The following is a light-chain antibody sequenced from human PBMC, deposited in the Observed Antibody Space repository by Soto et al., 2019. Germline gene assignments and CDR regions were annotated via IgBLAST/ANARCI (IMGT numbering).Light chain of an antibody. V-gene: IGLV6-57*02. Sequence: NFMLTQPHSVSESPGKTVTISCTGSSGSIASNYVQWYQQRPGSAPTTVIYEDNQRPSGVPDRFSGSIDSSSNSASLTISGLKTEDEADYYCQSYDSSNHVVFGGGPKVTVL. CDR3: QSYDSSNHVV. CDR2: EDN. CDR1: SGSIASNY. J-gene: IGLJ2*01.